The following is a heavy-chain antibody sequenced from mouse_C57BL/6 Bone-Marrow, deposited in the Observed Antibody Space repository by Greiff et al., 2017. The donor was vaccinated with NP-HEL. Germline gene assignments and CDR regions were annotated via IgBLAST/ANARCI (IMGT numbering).Heavy chain of an antibody. Sequence: EVQLQQSGAELVRPGASVKLSCTASGFNIKDDYMHWVKQRPEQGLEWIGWIDPENGDTEYASKVQGKATITADTSSNTAYLQLSSLTSEDTAVYYCTCSSPYWYFDVWGTGTTVTVSS. J-gene: IGHJ1*03. CDR2: IDPENGDT. V-gene: IGHV14-4*01. CDR1: GFNIKDDY. D-gene: IGHD1-1*01. CDR3: TCSSPYWYFDV.